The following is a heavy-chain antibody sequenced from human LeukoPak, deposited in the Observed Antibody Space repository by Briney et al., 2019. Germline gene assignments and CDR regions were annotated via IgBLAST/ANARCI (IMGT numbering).Heavy chain of an antibody. CDR3: AREGDYDYVWGSYRPPGLGY. D-gene: IGHD3-16*02. CDR2: INPNSGGT. CDR1: GYTFTGYY. Sequence: ASVKVSCKASGYTFTGYYMHWVRRAPGQGLEWMGWINPNSGGTNYAQKFQGRVTMTRDTSISTAYMELSRLRSDDTAVYYCAREGDYDYVWGSYRPPGLGYWGQGTLVTVSS. J-gene: IGHJ4*02. V-gene: IGHV1-2*02.